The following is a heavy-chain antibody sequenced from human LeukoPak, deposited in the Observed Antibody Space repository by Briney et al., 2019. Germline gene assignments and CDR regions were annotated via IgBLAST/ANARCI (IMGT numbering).Heavy chain of an antibody. V-gene: IGHV4-30-2*01. D-gene: IGHD1-7*01. CDR2: IYHSGST. CDR3: ARAPSRTWNYHSFFDY. J-gene: IGHJ4*02. Sequence: SQTLSLTCAVSGGSISSGGYSWSWIRQPPGKSLEWIGYIYHSGSTYYNPSLKSRVTISVDRSKNQFSLKLSSVTAADTAVYYCARAPSRTWNYHSFFDYWGQGTLVTVSS. CDR1: GGSISSGGYS.